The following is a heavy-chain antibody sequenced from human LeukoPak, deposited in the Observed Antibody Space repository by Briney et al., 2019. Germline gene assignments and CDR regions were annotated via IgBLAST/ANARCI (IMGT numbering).Heavy chain of an antibody. Sequence: ASVKVSCKASGYTFTSYAIIWVRQAPGQGLEWMGWISANNGNTNYAQKLQGRVTMTTDTSTSTAYMELRTLTSDDTAVYYCARQIVGDTNWFDPWGQGTLVTVSS. J-gene: IGHJ5*02. V-gene: IGHV1-18*01. CDR3: ARQIVGDTNWFDP. CDR1: GYTFTSYA. D-gene: IGHD1-26*01. CDR2: ISANNGNT.